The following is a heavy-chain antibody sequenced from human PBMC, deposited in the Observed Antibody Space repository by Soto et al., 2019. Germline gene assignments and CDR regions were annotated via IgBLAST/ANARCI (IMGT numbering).Heavy chain of an antibody. CDR3: THRLGGSEQGY. D-gene: IGHD1-26*01. CDR2: IHWNDDN. V-gene: IGHV2-5*01. Sequence: QITLEETGPTLVKPTQTLTLTCTFSGFSLTTGRVGVGWIRQPPGKALEWLAVIHWNDDNHYSPSLKSRLTITKDTSKNKVVLTLTNIDPVDTATYYCTHRLGGSEQGYWGQGTLVTVS. J-gene: IGHJ4*02. CDR1: GFSLTTGRVG.